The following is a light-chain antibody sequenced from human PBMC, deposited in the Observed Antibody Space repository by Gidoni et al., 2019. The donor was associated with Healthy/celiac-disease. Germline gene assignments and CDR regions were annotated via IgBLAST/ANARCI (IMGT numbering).Light chain of an antibody. CDR3: QSYDNSLSGPFV. J-gene: IGLJ1*01. V-gene: IGLV1-40*01. CDR2: GNS. CDR1: SSNIGTGYD. Sequence: QSVLTQPPSVSGAPGQRVTISCTGSSSNIGTGYDVHWYQQLPGTAPKLPIYGNSNRPSGVPDRFSGSKSGTSASLAITGLQAEDEADYYCQSYDNSLSGPFVFGTGTKVTVL.